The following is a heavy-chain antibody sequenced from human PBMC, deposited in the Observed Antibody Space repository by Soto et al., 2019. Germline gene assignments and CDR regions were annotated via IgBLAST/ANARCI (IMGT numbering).Heavy chain of an antibody. CDR1: GFTFSSYG. CDR3: ATHCSSTSCSRKLRMDV. CDR2: IWYDGSNK. Sequence: GGSLRLSCAASGFTFSSYGMHWVRQAPGKGLEWVAVIWYDGSNKNYADSVKGRFTISRDNSKNTLYLQMNSLRAEDTAVYYCATHCSSTSCSRKLRMDVWGQGTTVTVSS. D-gene: IGHD2-2*01. V-gene: IGHV3-33*01. J-gene: IGHJ6*02.